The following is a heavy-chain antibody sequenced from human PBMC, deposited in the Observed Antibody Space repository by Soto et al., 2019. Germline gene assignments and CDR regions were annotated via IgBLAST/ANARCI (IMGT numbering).Heavy chain of an antibody. D-gene: IGHD2-2*01. Sequence: SWARVRALGQWRECVSRSLGGRASTYYADSVRCRFTISRSNSKTTLYLQMNSLRVEDTAVYYYAKKVPGPNPLDSWGQGAPVTVSA. V-gene: IGHV3-23*01. CDR2: SLGGRAST. J-gene: IGHJ4*02. CDR3: AKKVPGPNPLDS.